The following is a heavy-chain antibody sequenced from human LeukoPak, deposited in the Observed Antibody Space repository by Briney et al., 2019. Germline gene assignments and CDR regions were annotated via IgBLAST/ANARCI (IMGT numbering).Heavy chain of an antibody. CDR1: GFTVSINY. V-gene: IGHV3-66*04. D-gene: IGHD3-3*01. CDR3: AKPDYEFWSGYRGYYFDY. Sequence: QAGGSLRLACAAAGFTVSINYMSWVRQAPGKGLECVSFVDSGGRTYYSTTLKGRITISRDNSKNTLYLQMNSLRAEDTAVYYCAKPDYEFWSGYRGYYFDYWGQATLVTVPS. J-gene: IGHJ4*02. CDR2: VDSGGRT.